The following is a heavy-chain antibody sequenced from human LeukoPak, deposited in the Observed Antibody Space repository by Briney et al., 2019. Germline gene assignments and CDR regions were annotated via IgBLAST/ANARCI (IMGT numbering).Heavy chain of an antibody. CDR2: IYYSGST. D-gene: IGHD4-11*01. Sequence: SETLSLTCTVSGGSISSGDYYWSWIRQPPGKGLEWTGYIYYSGSTYYNPSLKSRVTISVDTSKNQFSLKLSSVTAADTAVYYCARGGGVDYNYFDYWGQGTLVTVSS. J-gene: IGHJ4*02. V-gene: IGHV4-30-4*01. CDR3: ARGGGVDYNYFDY. CDR1: GGSISSGDYY.